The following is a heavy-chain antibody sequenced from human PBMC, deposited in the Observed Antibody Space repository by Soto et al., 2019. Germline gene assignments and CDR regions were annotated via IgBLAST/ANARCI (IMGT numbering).Heavy chain of an antibody. V-gene: IGHV4-31*03. CDR3: VRETRYGAGTQGFEV. Sequence: QVHLQESGPGLVKPSQTLSLTCTVSGASINIPAYYWSWVRQHPERGLEWIGYIYYSESTYYNPALKNRVTISLDMSKNEYSLKLNSASVADTAIYYCVRETRYGAGTQGFEVWGQGTLVTVSS. D-gene: IGHD3-10*01. J-gene: IGHJ4*02. CDR2: IYYSEST. CDR1: GASINIPAYY.